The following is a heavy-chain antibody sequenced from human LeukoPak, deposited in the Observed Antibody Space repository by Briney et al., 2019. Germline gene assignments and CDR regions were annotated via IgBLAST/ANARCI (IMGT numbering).Heavy chain of an antibody. V-gene: IGHV1-2*02. D-gene: IGHD1-26*01. CDR3: ARVVGATTQNCFDY. CDR2: INPNSGGT. CDR1: GYTFTGYY. Sequence: ASVKVSCKASGYTFTGYYMHWVRQAPGQGLEWMGWINPNSGGTNYAQKFQGRVTMTRDTSISTAYMELSSLRSDDTAVYYCARVVGATTQNCFDYWGQGTLVTVSS. J-gene: IGHJ4*02.